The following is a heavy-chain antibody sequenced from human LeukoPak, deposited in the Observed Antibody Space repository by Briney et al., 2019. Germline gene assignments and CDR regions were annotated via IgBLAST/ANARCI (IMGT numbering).Heavy chain of an antibody. CDR2: IYHSGST. CDR1: GGSISSGGYP. Sequence: SETLSLTCTVSGGSISSGGYPWRWIRQPPGKGLEWIGYIYHSGSTYYNPSLKSRVTISVDRSKNQLSLKLSSVTAADTAVYYCARGGDLAYFDYWGQGTLVTVSS. D-gene: IGHD3-16*01. V-gene: IGHV4-30-2*01. J-gene: IGHJ4*02. CDR3: ARGGDLAYFDY.